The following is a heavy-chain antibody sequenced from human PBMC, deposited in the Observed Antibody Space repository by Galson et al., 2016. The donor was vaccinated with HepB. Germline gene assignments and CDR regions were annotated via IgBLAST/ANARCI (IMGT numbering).Heavy chain of an antibody. CDR2: TYHRSKWHF. Sequence: CAISGDSVSSNSAGWYWIRQSPSRGLEWLGRTYHRSKWHFDYAESVKSRITINPDTDKNQFARQLNSVTPEDTAIYYCARSYLLGSGFGSCGQGTLDTVSS. V-gene: IGHV6-1*01. D-gene: IGHD7-27*01. CDR1: GDSVSSNSAG. J-gene: IGHJ4*02. CDR3: ARSYLLGSGFGS.